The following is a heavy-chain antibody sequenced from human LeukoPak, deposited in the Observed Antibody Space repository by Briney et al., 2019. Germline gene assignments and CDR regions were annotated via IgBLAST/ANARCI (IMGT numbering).Heavy chain of an antibody. D-gene: IGHD5-12*01. CDR3: ARDFPGRYSGYDSSFDY. Sequence: PGRSLRLSCAASGFTFSSYAMHWVRQAPGKGLEWVAVISYDGSNKYYADSVKGRFTISRDNSKNTLYLQMNSPRAEDTAVYYCARDFPGRYSGYDSSFDYWGQGTLVTVSS. CDR2: ISYDGSNK. CDR1: GFTFSSYA. J-gene: IGHJ4*02. V-gene: IGHV3-30*01.